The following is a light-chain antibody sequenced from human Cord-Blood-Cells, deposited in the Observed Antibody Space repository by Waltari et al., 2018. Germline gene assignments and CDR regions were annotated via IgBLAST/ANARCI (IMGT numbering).Light chain of an antibody. CDR3: QQYGSSPLGYT. J-gene: IGKJ2*01. CDR2: GAP. Sequence: EIVLTQSPGTLSLSPGERSTLSSRASQSVSSSYLAWYQQKPGQAPRLLTYGAPSRATGIPDRFSGSGSGTDFTLTISRLEPEDFAVYYCQQYGSSPLGYTFGQGTKLEIK. V-gene: IGKV3-20*01. CDR1: QSVSSSY.